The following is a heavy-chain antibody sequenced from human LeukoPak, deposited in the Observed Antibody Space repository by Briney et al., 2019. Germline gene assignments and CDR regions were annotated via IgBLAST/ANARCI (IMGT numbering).Heavy chain of an antibody. D-gene: IGHD3-3*01. CDR3: ATGGGWEPSSGVVTHIDV. J-gene: IGHJ6*03. CDR2: IDNDGNGI. Sequence: GGSLRLSCAASGFMFSGYWMHWVRQGPEKGLELVSRIDNDGNGIIYADSVKGRFTTSRDNAKNTLYLQMSSLRVEDTAVYYCATGGGWEPSSGVVTHIDVWAKGPRSPSP. V-gene: IGHV3-74*01. CDR1: GFMFSGYW.